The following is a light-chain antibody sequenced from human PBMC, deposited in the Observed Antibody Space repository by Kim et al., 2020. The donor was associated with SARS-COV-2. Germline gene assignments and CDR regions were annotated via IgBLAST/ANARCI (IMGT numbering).Light chain of an antibody. CDR3: SSYAGSNNLL. Sequence: GQSFTISCTGTSSDVGGYNDVSWYQQHPGKAPKLMIYEVSKRPSGVPDRFSGSKSGNTASLTVSGLQAEDEADYYCSSYAGSNNLLFGGGTQLTVL. CDR2: EVS. V-gene: IGLV2-8*01. CDR1: SSDVGGYND. J-gene: IGLJ2*01.